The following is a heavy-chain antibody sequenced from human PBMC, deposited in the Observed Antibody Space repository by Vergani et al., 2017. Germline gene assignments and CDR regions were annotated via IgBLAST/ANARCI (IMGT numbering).Heavy chain of an antibody. D-gene: IGHD1-26*01. CDR3: AREGXWELQKDYYYYMDV. Sequence: EVQLVESGGGLVQPGGSLRLSCAASGFTFSDHYMDWVRQAPGKGLEWVGRTRNKANSYTTEYAASVKGRFTISRDDSKNSLYLQMNSLKTEDTAVYYCAREGXWELQKDYYYYMDVWGKGP. J-gene: IGHJ6*03. V-gene: IGHV3-72*01. CDR1: GFTFSDHY. CDR2: TRNKANSYTT.